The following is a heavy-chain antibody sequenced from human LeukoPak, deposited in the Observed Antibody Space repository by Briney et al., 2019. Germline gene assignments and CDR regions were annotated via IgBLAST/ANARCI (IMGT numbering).Heavy chain of an antibody. CDR1: GYTFTSYD. J-gene: IGHJ4*02. D-gene: IGHD5-18*01. Sequence: GASVKVSCKASGYTFTSYDINWVRQATGQGLEWMGWMNPNSGNTGYAQKFQGRVTITRNTSISTAYMELSSLRSEDTAVYYCAREIGPRQLHLWGSAFDYWGQGTLVTVSS. V-gene: IGHV1-8*03. CDR3: AREIGPRQLHLWGSAFDY. CDR2: MNPNSGNT.